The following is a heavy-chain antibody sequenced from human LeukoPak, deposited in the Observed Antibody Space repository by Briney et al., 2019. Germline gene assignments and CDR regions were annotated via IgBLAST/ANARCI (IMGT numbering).Heavy chain of an antibody. V-gene: IGHV1-2*02. CDR1: GYTFTGYY. D-gene: IGHD4-17*01. Sequence: ASVKVSCKASGYTFTGYYMHWVRQAPGQGLEWMGWINPNSGGTNYAQKFQGRVTMTRDTSISTAYMELSRLRSDDTAVYYCAKDPSSKGVTKIGYYYYYGMDVWGQGTTVTVSS. CDR2: INPNSGGT. J-gene: IGHJ6*02. CDR3: AKDPSSKGVTKIGYYYYYGMDV.